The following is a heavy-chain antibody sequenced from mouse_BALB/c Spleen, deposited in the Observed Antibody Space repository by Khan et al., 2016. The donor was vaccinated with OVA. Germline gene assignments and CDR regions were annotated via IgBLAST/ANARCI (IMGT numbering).Heavy chain of an antibody. CDR2: INPSDGDT. Sequence: QVQLQQSGAELVKPGASVKLSCKASGYIFTNYYMYWVKQRPGQGLEWIGEINPSDGDTNFNEKFKTKATLTVDKSSSTAYMQISSLTSEDSAVYYCTRSGYGTFAYWGQGTLVTVSA. CDR1: GYIFTNYY. D-gene: IGHD2-1*01. V-gene: IGHV1S81*02. J-gene: IGHJ3*01. CDR3: TRSGYGTFAY.